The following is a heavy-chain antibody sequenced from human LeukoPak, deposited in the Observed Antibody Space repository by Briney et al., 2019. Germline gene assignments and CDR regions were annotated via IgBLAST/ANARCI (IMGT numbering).Heavy chain of an antibody. J-gene: IGHJ5*02. D-gene: IGHD6-19*01. V-gene: IGHV3-48*01. Sequence: GGSLRLSCAASGFTFSSDSMNWVRQAPGKGLEWVSYISSSSSTIYYADSVKGRFTVSRDNAKNSLYLQMNNLRAEDTAVYYCARDPSGWHNWFDPWGQGILVTVSS. CDR3: ARDPSGWHNWFDP. CDR1: GFTFSSDS. CDR2: ISSSSSTI.